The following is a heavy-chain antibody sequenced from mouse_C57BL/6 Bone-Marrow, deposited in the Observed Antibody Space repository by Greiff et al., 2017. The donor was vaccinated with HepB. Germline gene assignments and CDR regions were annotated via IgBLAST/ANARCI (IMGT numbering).Heavy chain of an antibody. CDR1: GYAFSSSW. V-gene: IGHV1-82*01. CDR3: ARKAYYYGKDWYFDV. Sequence: QVQLQQSGPELVKPGASVKISCKASGYAFSSSWMNWVKQRPGKGLEWIGRIYPGDGDTNYNGKFKGKATLTADKSSSTADMQLSSLTSEDSAVYFCARKAYYYGKDWYFDVWGTGTTVTVSS. J-gene: IGHJ1*03. CDR2: IYPGDGDT. D-gene: IGHD1-1*01.